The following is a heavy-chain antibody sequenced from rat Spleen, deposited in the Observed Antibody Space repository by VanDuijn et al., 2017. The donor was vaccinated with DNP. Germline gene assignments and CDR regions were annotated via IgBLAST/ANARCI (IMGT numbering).Heavy chain of an antibody. CDR2: ITDSGGST. CDR1: GFTFSDYY. Sequence: EVQLVESGGGLVQPGRSLKLSCAASGFTFSDYYMAWVRQAPTKGLEWVAYITDSGGSTFYRGSVKGRFTISRDNAKATLYLQMDSLRSEDTATYYCAKNSGYYFDYWGQGVMVTVSS. V-gene: IGHV5-27*01. D-gene: IGHD4-3*01. CDR3: AKNSGYYFDY. J-gene: IGHJ2*01.